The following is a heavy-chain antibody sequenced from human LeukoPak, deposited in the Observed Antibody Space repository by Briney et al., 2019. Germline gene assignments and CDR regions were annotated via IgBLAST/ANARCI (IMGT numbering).Heavy chain of an antibody. CDR1: GFTFDDYA. J-gene: IGHJ3*02. D-gene: IGHD4-23*01. Sequence: GRSLRLSCAASGFTFDDYAMRWVRQAPGKGLEWVSGISWNSGSIGYADSVKGRFTISRDNAKNSLYLQMNSLRAEDTALYYCAKVTTVVTPWSGAFDIWGQGTMVTVSS. V-gene: IGHV3-9*01. CDR3: AKVTTVVTPWSGAFDI. CDR2: ISWNSGSI.